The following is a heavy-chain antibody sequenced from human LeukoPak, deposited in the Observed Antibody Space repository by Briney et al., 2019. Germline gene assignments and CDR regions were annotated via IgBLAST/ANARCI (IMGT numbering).Heavy chain of an antibody. Sequence: SETLSLTCTVAGYSISSGYYWSWIRQPPGKGLEWIGYIYYSGSTYYNPSLKSRVTISVDTSKNQFSLKLSSVTAADTAVYYCARDPHYLGGAFDIWGQGTMVTVSS. CDR1: GYSISSGYY. V-gene: IGHV4-30-4*08. J-gene: IGHJ3*02. CDR3: ARDPHYLGGAFDI. CDR2: IYYSGST. D-gene: IGHD3-16*01.